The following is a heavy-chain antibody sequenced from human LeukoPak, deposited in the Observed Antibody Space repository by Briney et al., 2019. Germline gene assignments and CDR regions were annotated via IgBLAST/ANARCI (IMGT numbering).Heavy chain of an antibody. CDR3: ARDLSTLALAYYYYYYMDV. J-gene: IGHJ6*03. D-gene: IGHD2/OR15-2a*01. V-gene: IGHV3-48*01. Sequence: GGSLRLSCAASGFTFSSYSMNWVRQAPGKGLEWVSYISSSSSTIYYADSVKGRFTISRDNAKNSLYLQMNSLRAEDTAVYYCARDLSTLALAYYYYYYMDVWGKGTTVTVSS. CDR1: GFTFSSYS. CDR2: ISSSSSTI.